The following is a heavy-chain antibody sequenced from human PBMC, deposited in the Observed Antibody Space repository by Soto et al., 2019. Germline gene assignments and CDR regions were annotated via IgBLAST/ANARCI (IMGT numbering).Heavy chain of an antibody. CDR1: GYTFTSYA. J-gene: IGHJ6*03. Sequence: ASVKVSCKASGYTFTSYAMHWVRQAPGQRLEWMGWINAGNGNTKYSQKFQGRVTITRDTSASTAYMELSSLRSEDTAVYYCARVRVGYDILTGYNPRYYYYMDVRGKGTTVTVSS. CDR3: ARVRVGYDILTGYNPRYYYYMDV. CDR2: INAGNGNT. D-gene: IGHD3-9*01. V-gene: IGHV1-3*01.